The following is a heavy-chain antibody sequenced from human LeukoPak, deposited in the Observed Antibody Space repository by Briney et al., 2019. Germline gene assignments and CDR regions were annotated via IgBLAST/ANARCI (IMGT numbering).Heavy chain of an antibody. CDR3: AKREGGSGTYRLYYFDY. J-gene: IGHJ4*02. CDR2: ISVRGVTT. CDR1: GFTFSNYA. Sequence: GGSLRLSCAASGFTFSNYAMSWVRQAPGKGLECVSLISVRGVTTYYADSVKGRFTISRDNSKNTLYLQMNSLRAEDTAVYYCAKREGGSGTYRLYYFDYWGQGTLVTVAS. D-gene: IGHD3-10*01. V-gene: IGHV3-23*01.